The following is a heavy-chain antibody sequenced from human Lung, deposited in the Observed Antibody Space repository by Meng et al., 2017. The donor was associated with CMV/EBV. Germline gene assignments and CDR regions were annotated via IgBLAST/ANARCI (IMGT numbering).Heavy chain of an antibody. CDR3: ASGQGVSSHRSDWQRDKPFDY. Sequence: GGSLRLSCAASGFTFSSYAMHWVRQAPGKGLEWVAVISYDGSNKYYADSVKGRFTISRDNSKDSLYLQMNNLRAEDTAVYYCASGQGVSSHRSDWQRDKPFDYWGQGTLVTVSS. V-gene: IGHV3-30*04. CDR1: GFTFSSYA. D-gene: IGHD2-21*02. CDR2: ISYDGSNK. J-gene: IGHJ4*02.